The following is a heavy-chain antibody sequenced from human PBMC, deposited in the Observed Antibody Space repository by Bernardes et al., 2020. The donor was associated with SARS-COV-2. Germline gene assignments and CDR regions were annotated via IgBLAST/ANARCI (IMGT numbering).Heavy chain of an antibody. CDR1: GYTFSSYD. CDR2: MNHNSGNT. Sequence: ASVKVSCKASGYTFSSYDINWVRQATGQGLEWMGWMNHNSGNTGYAQKFQGRVTMTRNTSISTAYMELSSLRSDDTAVYYCARGRGNSSGWYYYGLDVWGQGITVTVSS. V-gene: IGHV1-8*02. J-gene: IGHJ6*02. CDR3: ARGRGNSSGWYYYGLDV. D-gene: IGHD6-19*01.